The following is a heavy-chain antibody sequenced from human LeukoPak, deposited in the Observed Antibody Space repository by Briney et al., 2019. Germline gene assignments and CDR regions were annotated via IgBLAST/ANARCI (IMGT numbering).Heavy chain of an antibody. CDR2: ISYDGSNK. CDR1: GFTFSSYG. J-gene: IGHJ4*02. CDR3: AKDYYDILTGYSKRGGYFDY. Sequence: GGSLRLSCAASGFTFSSYGMHWVRQAPGKGLEWVAVISYDGSNKYYADSVKGRFTISRDNSKNTLYLQMNSLRAEDTAVYYCAKDYYDILTGYSKRGGYFDYWGQGTLVTVSS. V-gene: IGHV3-30*18. D-gene: IGHD3-9*01.